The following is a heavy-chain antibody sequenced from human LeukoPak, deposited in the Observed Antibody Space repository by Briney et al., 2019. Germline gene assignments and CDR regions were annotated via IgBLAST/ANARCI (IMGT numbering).Heavy chain of an antibody. Sequence: ASVKVSCKASGYTFTSYDINWVRQATGQGLEWMGWMNPNSGNTGYAQKFQGRVTITRNSSISTAYMELSSLRSEDTAVYYCARGAPDFWSVYYMDVWGKGTTVTVSS. V-gene: IGHV1-8*03. J-gene: IGHJ6*03. CDR3: ARGAPDFWSVYYMDV. D-gene: IGHD3-3*01. CDR1: GYTFTSYD. CDR2: MNPNSGNT.